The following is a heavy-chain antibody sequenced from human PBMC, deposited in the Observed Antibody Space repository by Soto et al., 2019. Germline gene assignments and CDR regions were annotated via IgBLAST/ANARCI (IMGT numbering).Heavy chain of an antibody. D-gene: IGHD3-10*01. Sequence: QVQLQESGPGLVKPPQTLSLTCSVSGASISSGNYYWSWIRQHPGKGLEWIGYIYYTGSTYYNPSLRSRITISEDMSKNHFSLRLSSVTAADTAVYYCARGREEAGGPFDYWGQGTLVTVSS. CDR1: GASISSGNYY. CDR3: ARGREEAGGPFDY. CDR2: IYYTGST. J-gene: IGHJ4*02. V-gene: IGHV4-31*03.